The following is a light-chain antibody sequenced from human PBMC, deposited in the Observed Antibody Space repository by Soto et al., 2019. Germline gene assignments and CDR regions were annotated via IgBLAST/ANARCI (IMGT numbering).Light chain of an antibody. Sequence: DIVMTQSPDSLAVSLGERATIKCKSSQSVLYSSNNNNYLAWFQQKPGQPPKLLFYWASTRESGVPDRFSGSGSWTDFTLTISSLQAEDGAVDYCQQYYNTPITFGQGTRLEIK. V-gene: IGKV4-1*01. CDR3: QQYYNTPIT. CDR2: WAS. J-gene: IGKJ5*01. CDR1: QSVLYSSNNNNY.